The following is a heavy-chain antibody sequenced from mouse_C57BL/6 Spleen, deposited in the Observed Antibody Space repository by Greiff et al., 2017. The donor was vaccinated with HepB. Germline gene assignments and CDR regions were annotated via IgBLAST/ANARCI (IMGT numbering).Heavy chain of an antibody. Sequence: EVQVVESGGGLVKPGGSLKLSCAASGFTFSSYAMSWVRQTPEKRLEWVATISDGGSYTYYPDNVKGRFTISRDNAKNNLYLQMSHLKSEDTAMYYCARTPLITTLYYYAMDYWGQRTSVTVSS. J-gene: IGHJ4*01. V-gene: IGHV5-4*01. D-gene: IGHD1-1*01. CDR3: ARTPLITTLYYYAMDY. CDR2: ISDGGSYT. CDR1: GFTFSSYA.